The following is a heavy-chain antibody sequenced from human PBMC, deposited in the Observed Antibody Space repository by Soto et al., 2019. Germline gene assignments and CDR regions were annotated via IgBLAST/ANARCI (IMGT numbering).Heavy chain of an antibody. J-gene: IGHJ4*02. CDR1: GFTFDTFT. Sequence: HPGGSLRLSCAASGFTFDTFTMTWVRQAPGKGLERVSSVSGSGVTTKYSDPVKGRFTISRDNSKNTLYLQLNTLTAEDTAVYYCVRNSGYDFWSGFLYWGQGALVTVSS. D-gene: IGHD3-3*01. V-gene: IGHV3-23*01. CDR2: VSGSGVTT. CDR3: VRNSGYDFWSGFLY.